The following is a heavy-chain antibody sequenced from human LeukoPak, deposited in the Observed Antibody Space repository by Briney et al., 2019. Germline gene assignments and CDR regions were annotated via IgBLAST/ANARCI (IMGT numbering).Heavy chain of an antibody. Sequence: GGSLRLSCAASGFTFVNHAMTWVRQAPGKGLEWVSAIGGNGAVTYYPDSVRGRFTISRDNSKNTLYLQMNSLRADDTAVYYCAKDDIDFWSGYPPNWGQGTLVTVSS. J-gene: IGHJ4*02. CDR2: IGGNGAVT. D-gene: IGHD3-3*01. V-gene: IGHV3-23*01. CDR3: AKDDIDFWSGYPPN. CDR1: GFTFVNHA.